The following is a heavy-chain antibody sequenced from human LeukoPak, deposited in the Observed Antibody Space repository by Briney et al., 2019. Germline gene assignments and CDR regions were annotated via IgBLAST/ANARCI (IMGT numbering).Heavy chain of an antibody. Sequence: GGSLRLSCAASGFTFSSYGMHWVRQAPGKGLEWVAVISYDGSNKYYADSVKGRFTISRDSSKNTLYLQMNSLRPEDTAVYYCARGSGHPYYFDYWGQGTLVTVSS. CDR3: ARGSGHPYYFDY. CDR1: GFTFSSYG. J-gene: IGHJ4*02. CDR2: ISYDGSNK. D-gene: IGHD2-15*01. V-gene: IGHV3-30*03.